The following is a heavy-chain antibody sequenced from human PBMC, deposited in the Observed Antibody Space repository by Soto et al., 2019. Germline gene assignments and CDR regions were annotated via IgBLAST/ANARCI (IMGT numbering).Heavy chain of an antibody. V-gene: IGHV4-34*01. D-gene: IGHD3-22*01. Sequence: QVQLQQWGAGLLKPSETLSLTCAVYGGSFSGYYWSWIRQPPGKGLEWIGEINHSGSTNYNPSLRSRVTISVDTSKNQFSLQLSAVTAADTAVYYCARSPYYYDSSGYYPLDYWGQGTLVTVSS. CDR1: GGSFSGYY. J-gene: IGHJ4*02. CDR2: INHSGST. CDR3: ARSPYYYDSSGYYPLDY.